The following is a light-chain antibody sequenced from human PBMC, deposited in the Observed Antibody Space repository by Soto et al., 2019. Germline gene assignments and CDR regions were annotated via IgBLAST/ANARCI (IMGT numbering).Light chain of an antibody. J-gene: IGLJ2*01. CDR1: SSDVGGYDY. CDR3: SSYTGTSTFV. V-gene: IGLV2-14*01. Sequence: QSVLTQPASMSGSPGQSITISCTGTSSDVGGYDYVSWYQQLPGKAPKLMIYDVNNRPSGVSNRFSGSKSGNTASLTISGLQAEDEADYYCSSYTGTSTFVFGGGTKLTVL. CDR2: DVN.